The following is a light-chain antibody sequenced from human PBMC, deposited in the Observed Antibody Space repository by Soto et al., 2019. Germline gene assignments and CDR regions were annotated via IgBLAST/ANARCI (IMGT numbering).Light chain of an antibody. CDR2: YKSDSDK. CDR3: MVWHNSAWV. J-gene: IGLJ3*02. Sequence: QSVLTQPSSLSASPGASASLTCTLRSGINVGPYRIYWYQQRPGSPPQYLLRYKSDSDKQQGSRFSGSKDTSANAGILLISGLQSEDEADYYCMVWHNSAWVFGGGTKVTVL. CDR1: SGINVGPYR. V-gene: IGLV5-45*03.